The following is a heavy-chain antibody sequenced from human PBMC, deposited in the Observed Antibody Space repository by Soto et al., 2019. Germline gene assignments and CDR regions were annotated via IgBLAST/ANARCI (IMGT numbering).Heavy chain of an antibody. CDR2: IYYSGST. V-gene: IGHV4-59*01. D-gene: IGHD2-2*01. CDR3: ASQKRGYCSSTSCYPSNWFDP. Sequence: SETLSLTCTVSGGSISSYYWSWIRQPPGKGLEWIGYIYYSGSTNYNPSLKSRVTISVDTSKNQFSLKLSSVTAADTAVYYCASQKRGYCSSTSCYPSNWFDPWGRGTLVTVSS. J-gene: IGHJ5*02. CDR1: GGSISSYY.